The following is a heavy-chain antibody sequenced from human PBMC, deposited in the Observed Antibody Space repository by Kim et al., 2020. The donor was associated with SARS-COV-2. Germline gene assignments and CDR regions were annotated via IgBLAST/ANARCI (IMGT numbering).Heavy chain of an antibody. Sequence: SGPTLVNPTQTLTLTCSFSGFSLTSPGVGVAWIRQPPGKALEWLALIYWDDGDLYSPSLKSRLTITKDTSNNQVVLTMANVDPVDTATYYCVHSLILYDHLASGSYCFDNWGQGTLVTVSS. CDR3: VHSLILYDHLASGSYCFDN. V-gene: IGHV2-5*02. CDR2: IYWDDGD. CDR1: GFSLTSPGVG. J-gene: IGHJ4*02. D-gene: IGHD3-10*01.